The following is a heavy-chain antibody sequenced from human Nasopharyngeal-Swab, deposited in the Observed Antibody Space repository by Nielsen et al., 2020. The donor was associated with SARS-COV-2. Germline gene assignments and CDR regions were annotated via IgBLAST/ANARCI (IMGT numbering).Heavy chain of an antibody. CDR3: ARHWGAYTAPFDS. V-gene: IGHV4-59*08. CDR2: IYYSGNT. J-gene: IGHJ4*02. D-gene: IGHD3-16*01. Sequence: SETLSLTCTVSGGSISSNYWSWIRQPPGKGPQWIGYIYYSGNTNYNPSLKRRVTISIDTSKNQFSLKLSSVTAADTAVYYCARHWGAYTAPFDSWGQGTLVTVSS. CDR1: GGSISSNY.